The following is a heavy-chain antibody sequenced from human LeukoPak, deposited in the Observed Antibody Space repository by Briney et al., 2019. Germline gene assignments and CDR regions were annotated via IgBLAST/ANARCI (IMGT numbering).Heavy chain of an antibody. Sequence: SGRSLRLLCAASGFTLSSYAMQWARQAPGKGLEWVAAISYDGSNKYYADSVKGRFTISRDNSKNTLYLQMNSLRAEDTAVYYCARDFLAAADYWGQGTLVTVSS. J-gene: IGHJ4*02. CDR2: ISYDGSNK. D-gene: IGHD6-13*01. V-gene: IGHV3-30-3*01. CDR3: ARDFLAAADY. CDR1: GFTLSSYA.